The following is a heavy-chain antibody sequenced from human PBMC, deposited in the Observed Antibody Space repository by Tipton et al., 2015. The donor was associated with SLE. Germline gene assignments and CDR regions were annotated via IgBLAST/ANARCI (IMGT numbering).Heavy chain of an antibody. Sequence: GSLRLSCAASGFMFTNYAMSWVRQAPGKGLEWVSIIHNDDDTYYADSVKGRFTTSRDNSKSTVHLQMNSLRGEDTAVYYCVKGASTGWYRPSDYWGQGTLVTVSS. CDR3: VKGASTGWYRPSDY. V-gene: IGHV3-23*01. CDR2: IIHNDDDT. D-gene: IGHD6-19*01. J-gene: IGHJ4*02. CDR1: GFMFTNYA.